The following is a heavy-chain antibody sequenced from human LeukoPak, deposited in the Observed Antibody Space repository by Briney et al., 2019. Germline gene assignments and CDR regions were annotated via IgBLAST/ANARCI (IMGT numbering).Heavy chain of an antibody. CDR1: GFTFSTYT. CDR2: IGASGADT. Sequence: PGGCLRLSCTASGFTFSTYTMTWFRQAPGKGLDWVSAIGASGADTYYADSAKGRFTVSRDNSKNTLYLQMSSLRADDTAVYFCAKRPRDSSGYYLGAFDGWGQGTTVTVSS. CDR3: AKRPRDSSGYYLGAFDG. V-gene: IGHV3-23*01. D-gene: IGHD3-22*01. J-gene: IGHJ3*01.